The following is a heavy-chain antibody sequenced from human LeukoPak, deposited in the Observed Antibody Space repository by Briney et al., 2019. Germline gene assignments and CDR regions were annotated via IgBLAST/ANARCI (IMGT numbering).Heavy chain of an antibody. CDR2: IYSGGST. CDR1: GFTVSSNY. Sequence: GGSLTLSCAASGFTVSSNYLNWVRQAQGKGLEWVSDIYSGGSTYYADSVKGRFTISRDNSKNTLYLQMNSLRAEDTAVYYCARARARDGYNLHFDYWGQGTLGTESS. CDR3: ARARARDGYNLHFDY. D-gene: IGHD5-24*01. J-gene: IGHJ4*02. V-gene: IGHV3-66*01.